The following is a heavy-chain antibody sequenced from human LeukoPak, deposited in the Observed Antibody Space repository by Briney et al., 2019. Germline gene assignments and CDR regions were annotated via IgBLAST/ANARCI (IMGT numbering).Heavy chain of an antibody. CDR3: ARDLTRDGYTWFDP. J-gene: IGHJ5*02. CDR1: GYTFSSYG. CDR2: ISAYKGNT. Sequence: GASVKVSCKASGYTFSSYGITWVRQAPGHGLEWMGWISAYKGNTKYAQKLQGRVIMTTDTSTSTAYMEMRSLRSDDTAVYFCARDLTRDGYTWFDPWGQGTLVTVSS. D-gene: IGHD5-24*01. V-gene: IGHV1-18*01.